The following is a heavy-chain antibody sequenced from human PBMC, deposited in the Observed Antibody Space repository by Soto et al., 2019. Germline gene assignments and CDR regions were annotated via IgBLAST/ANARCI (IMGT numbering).Heavy chain of an antibody. J-gene: IGHJ4*02. D-gene: IGHD3-10*01. CDR2: ISGDGGTT. CDR1: AFTFSNYA. CDR3: AKIPTSIIMLRGANPFFDY. Sequence: GGSLRLSCAASAFTFSNYAVSWVRQAPGKGLEWVSAISGDGGTTKYADSAKGRFTISRDNSKNTLYLQMNSLTAGDTAVYYCAKIPTSIIMLRGANPFFDYWGQGTLVTVSS. V-gene: IGHV3-23*01.